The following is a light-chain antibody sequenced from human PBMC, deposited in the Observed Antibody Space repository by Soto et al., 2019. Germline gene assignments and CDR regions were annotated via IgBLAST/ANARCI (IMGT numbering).Light chain of an antibody. J-gene: IGLJ2*01. V-gene: IGLV1-51*01. CDR1: SSNIGNNY. CDR3: GTWDSSLSAGV. Sequence: QSVLTQPPSVSAAPGQKVTISCSGSSSNIGNNYVSWYQQLPGTAPKLLIYDNNERPSGIPDRFSGSKSGTSATLGITGLQTGDEADYYCGTWDSSLSAGVFVGGTKLTVL. CDR2: DNN.